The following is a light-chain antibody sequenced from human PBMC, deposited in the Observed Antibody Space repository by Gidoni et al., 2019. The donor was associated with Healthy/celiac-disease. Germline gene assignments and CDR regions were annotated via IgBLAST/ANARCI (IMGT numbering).Light chain of an antibody. CDR3: QKYNSPVT. CDR1: QSISSW. Sequence: DIQMTQSPSTLSASVGDRVTITCRASQSISSWLAWYQQKPGKAPKLLIYKASSLESGVPSRCSGSGSGTEFTLTISSLQPDDFATYYCQKYNSPVTFGQGTKVEIK. CDR2: KAS. J-gene: IGKJ1*01. V-gene: IGKV1-5*03.